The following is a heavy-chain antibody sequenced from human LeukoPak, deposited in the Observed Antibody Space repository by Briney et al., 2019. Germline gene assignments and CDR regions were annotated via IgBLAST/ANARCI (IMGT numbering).Heavy chain of an antibody. CDR2: ISGSGDNT. D-gene: IGHD3-22*01. J-gene: IGHJ4*02. V-gene: IGHV3-23*01. CDR1: GFTFSSYA. CDR3: AKGSYYDSSGSFYFDY. Sequence: GGSLRLSCAASGFTFSSYAMSWVRQAPGKGLEWVSGISGSGDNTYYADSVKDRFTISRDNSKNTLYVQVNSLGTEDTAAYYCAKGSYYDSSGSFYFDYWGQGTLVTVSS.